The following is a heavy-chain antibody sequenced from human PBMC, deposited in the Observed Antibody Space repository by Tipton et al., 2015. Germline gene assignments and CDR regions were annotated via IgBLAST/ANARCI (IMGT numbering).Heavy chain of an antibody. V-gene: IGHV3-15*07. CDR2: IKTKAYGGTI. J-gene: IGHJ4*02. CDR1: GFSFSDAW. CDR3: TTDPSPPGSGSNSDF. D-gene: IGHD6-25*01. Sequence: SLRLSCVASGFSFSDAWMNWVRQAPGKGLEWVGRIKTKAYGGTIDYAAPVRGRFTISTDDSKNTLYLQRNSLGVEDTAVYYCTTDPSPPGSGSNSDFWGQGTLVTASS.